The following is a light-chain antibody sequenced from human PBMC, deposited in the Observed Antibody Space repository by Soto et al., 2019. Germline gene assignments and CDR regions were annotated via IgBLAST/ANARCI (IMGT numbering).Light chain of an antibody. J-gene: IGKJ2*01. CDR1: QTVGSF. Sequence: EIVLTQSPATLSLSPGESATLSCRASQTVGSFLGWYQQKPGQAPWLLIYDASNRATGIPARFSGSGSGTDFILTISSLESEDFAVYYCQQRYYGYTFGQGIKVEI. CDR3: QQRYYGYT. CDR2: DAS. V-gene: IGKV3-11*01.